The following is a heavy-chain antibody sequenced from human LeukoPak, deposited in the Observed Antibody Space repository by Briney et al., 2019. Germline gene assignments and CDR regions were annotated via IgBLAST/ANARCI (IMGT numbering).Heavy chain of an antibody. D-gene: IGHD7-27*01. CDR3: ARGGNWGSEFDP. CDR2: ISTSGSI. V-gene: IGHV4-61*02. Sequence: SENLSLTCTVSGGSINSGFYYWNWLRQSDGKGLEWIGRISTSGSINYNPSLQSRVTISNQFSLRLSSVTAADTAVYYCARGGNWGSEFDPWGQGTLVTVSS. CDR1: GGSINSGFYY. J-gene: IGHJ5*02.